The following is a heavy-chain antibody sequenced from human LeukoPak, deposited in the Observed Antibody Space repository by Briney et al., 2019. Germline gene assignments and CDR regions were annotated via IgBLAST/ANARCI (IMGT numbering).Heavy chain of an antibody. D-gene: IGHD3-10*01. V-gene: IGHV3-30*02. J-gene: IGHJ4*02. CDR1: GFTFSSYG. Sequence: PGGSLRLSCAASGFTFSSYGMHWVRQAPGKGLEWVAFIRYDGSNKYYADSVKGRFTISRDNSKNTLYLQMNSLRDEDTAVYYCARHREFNGEAFDYWGQGTLVTVSS. CDR2: IRYDGSNK. CDR3: ARHREFNGEAFDY.